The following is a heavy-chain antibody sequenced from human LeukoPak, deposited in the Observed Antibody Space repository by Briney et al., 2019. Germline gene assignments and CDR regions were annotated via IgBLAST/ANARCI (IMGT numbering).Heavy chain of an antibody. CDR1: GGSIRSYY. Sequence: SETLSPTCIVSGGSIRSYYWNWIRQPPGKGLEWIGYISYTGSTNYNPSLKSRVTISVDTSKNQFSLKLSSVTAADTAVYYCASVDTVLGGKVDYWGQGTLVTVSS. CDR2: ISYTGST. D-gene: IGHD5-18*01. J-gene: IGHJ4*02. V-gene: IGHV4-59*08. CDR3: ASVDTVLGGKVDY.